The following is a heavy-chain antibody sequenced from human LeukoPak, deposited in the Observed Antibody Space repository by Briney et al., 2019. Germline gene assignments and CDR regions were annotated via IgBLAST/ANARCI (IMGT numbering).Heavy chain of an antibody. CDR1: GYGFTSYW. Sequence: GAPLKISGKGSGYGFTSYWIGWGRQMPGKGLEWMWIIYLGDADTRYSPSFQGHVTLSGDKSISTAYRQWSSLKASDTAMYYCARSTDNWCDPWGQETLVTVSS. V-gene: IGHV5-51*01. CDR2: IYLGDADT. D-gene: IGHD4-17*01. CDR3: ARSTDNWCDP. J-gene: IGHJ5*02.